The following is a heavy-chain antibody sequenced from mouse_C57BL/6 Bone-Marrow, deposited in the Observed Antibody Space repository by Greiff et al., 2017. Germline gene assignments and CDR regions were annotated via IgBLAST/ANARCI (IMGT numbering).Heavy chain of an antibody. D-gene: IGHD1-1*01. CDR3: ARNYYGSSYYFDY. Sequence: QVQLKQPGAELVMPGASVKLSCKASGYTFTSYWMHWVKQRPGQGLEWIGEIDPSDSYTNYNQKFKGKSTLTVDKSSSTAYMQLSSLTSEDSAVYHCARNYYGSSYYFDYWGQGTTLTVSS. CDR2: IDPSDSYT. J-gene: IGHJ2*01. V-gene: IGHV1-69*01. CDR1: GYTFTSYW.